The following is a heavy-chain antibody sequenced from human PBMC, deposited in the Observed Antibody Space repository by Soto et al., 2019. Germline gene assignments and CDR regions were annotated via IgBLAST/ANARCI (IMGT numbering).Heavy chain of an antibody. CDR2: IYYSGST. Sequence: SETLSLTCTVSGGSISSGGYYWSWIRQHPGKGLEWIGYIYYSGSTYYNPSLKSRVTISVDTSKNQFSLKLSSVTAADTAVYYCARDFSRGYSAYYYGMDVWGQGTRVNVSS. CDR1: GGSISSGGYY. V-gene: IGHV4-31*03. J-gene: IGHJ6*02. D-gene: IGHD2-21*01. CDR3: ARDFSRGYSAYYYGMDV.